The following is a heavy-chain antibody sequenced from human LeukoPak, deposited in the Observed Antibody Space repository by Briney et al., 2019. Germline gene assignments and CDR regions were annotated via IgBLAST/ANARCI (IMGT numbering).Heavy chain of an antibody. Sequence: GGSLRLSCAASGFTFSSYSMNWVRQAPGKGLEWVSSISSSSSYIYYADSVKGRSTISRDNSKNTLYLQMNSLRAEDTAVYYCARDLIGGGYRRYFQHWGQGTLVTVSS. D-gene: IGHD5-12*01. CDR1: GFTFSSYS. CDR3: ARDLIGGGYRRYFQH. V-gene: IGHV3-21*01. CDR2: ISSSSSYI. J-gene: IGHJ1*01.